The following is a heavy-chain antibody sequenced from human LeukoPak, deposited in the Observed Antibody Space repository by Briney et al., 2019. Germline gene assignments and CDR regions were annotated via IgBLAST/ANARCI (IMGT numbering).Heavy chain of an antibody. D-gene: IGHD3-22*01. CDR1: GYTFTSHY. CDR2: INPTGDST. Sequence: ASVKVSCKASGYTFTSHYMHWVRQAPEKGLEWMGIINPTGDSTDYAQKFQGRVTMTRDTSTSTDYMELSSLTYEDTAVYYCASHAMGYYDSSDNWFDPWGQGTLVTVSS. CDR3: ASHAMGYYDSSDNWFDP. V-gene: IGHV1-46*01. J-gene: IGHJ5*02.